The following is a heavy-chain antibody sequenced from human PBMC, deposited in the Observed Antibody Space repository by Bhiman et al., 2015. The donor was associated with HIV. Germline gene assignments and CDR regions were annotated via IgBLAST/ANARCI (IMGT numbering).Heavy chain of an antibody. Sequence: VQLVESGGGLVKPGGSLRLSCAASGFSFSIYGMHWVRQAPGKGLEWVTFTRYDGSNKYYTDSVKGRFTISRDNSKNTLYLQMNSLRTEDTAVYYCAKDRAAAAWGVSYYGMDVWGRGTTVTVSS. CDR2: TRYDGSNK. CDR1: GFSFSIYG. V-gene: IGHV3-30*02. CDR3: AKDRAAAAWGVSYYGMDV. D-gene: IGHD6-13*01. J-gene: IGHJ6*02.